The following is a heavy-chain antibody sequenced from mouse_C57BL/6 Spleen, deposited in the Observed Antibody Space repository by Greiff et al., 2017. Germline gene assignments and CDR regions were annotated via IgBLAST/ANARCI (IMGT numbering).Heavy chain of an antibody. J-gene: IGHJ2*01. V-gene: IGHV1-82*01. CDR1: GYAFSSSW. D-gene: IGHD2-4*01. CDR3: ASWDYDYEGY. Sequence: VQLQQSGPELVKPGASVKISCKASGYAFSSSWMNWVKQRPGKGLEWIGRIYPGDGDTNYNGKFKGKATLTADKSSSTSYMQLSSLTSEDSAVYFCASWDYDYEGYWGKGTTLTVSS. CDR2: IYPGDGDT.